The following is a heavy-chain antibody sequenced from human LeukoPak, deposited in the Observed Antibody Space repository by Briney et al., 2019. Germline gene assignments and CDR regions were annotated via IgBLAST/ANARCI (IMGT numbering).Heavy chain of an antibody. CDR2: INPNSGGT. J-gene: IGHJ4*02. V-gene: IGHV1-2*02. D-gene: IGHD6-19*01. Sequence: ASVKVSCKASGYTFTGYYMHWVRQAPGQGLEWMGWINPNSGGTNYAQKFQGRVTMTRDTSISTAYMELSRLRSDDTAVYYCAKGTGYSSGWHDYWGQGTLVTVSS. CDR3: AKGTGYSSGWHDY. CDR1: GYTFTGYY.